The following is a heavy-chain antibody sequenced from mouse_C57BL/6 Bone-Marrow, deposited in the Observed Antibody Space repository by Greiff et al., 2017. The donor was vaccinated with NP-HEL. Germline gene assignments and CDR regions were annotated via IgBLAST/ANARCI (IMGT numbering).Heavy chain of an antibody. CDR1: GYTFTSYW. CDR2: IYPGSGST. D-gene: IGHD1-1*01. J-gene: IGHJ2*01. V-gene: IGHV1-55*01. Sequence: VQLQQPGAELVKPGASVKMSCKASGYTFTSYWITWVKQRPGQGLEWIGDIYPGSGSTNYNEKFKSKATLTVDTSSSTAYMQLSSLTSEDSAVYYCARDSTVVAPYYFDYWGQGTTLTVSS. CDR3: ARDSTVVAPYYFDY.